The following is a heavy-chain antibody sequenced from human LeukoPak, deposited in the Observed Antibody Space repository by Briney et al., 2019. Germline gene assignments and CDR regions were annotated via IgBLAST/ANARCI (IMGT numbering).Heavy chain of an antibody. D-gene: IGHD3-22*01. J-gene: IGHJ2*01. CDR3: AKYGSGDLWLLGWYFDF. V-gene: IGHV3-23*01. CDR2: ISNDVRNT. CDR1: GFTFKNYA. Sequence: PGASLRLSCALSGFTFKNYAITWVRQAPGNGLEGVSSISNDVRNTHHADSVKGRFTISRDNSKNTVSLQMNSLRAGDTAVYYCAKYGSGDLWLLGWYFDFWGRGTLVTVSS.